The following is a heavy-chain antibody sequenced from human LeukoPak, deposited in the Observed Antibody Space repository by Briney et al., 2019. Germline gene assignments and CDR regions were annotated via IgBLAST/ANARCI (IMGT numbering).Heavy chain of an antibody. CDR1: GGSIRNTDYY. CDR3: AKAPHFFDTSGSRYYFDY. J-gene: IGHJ4*02. Sequence: SETLSLTCTVSGGSIRNTDYYWGWIRQPPGKGLEWIGNIYYSGTTYYNPSLKSRVTISVDTSKNQFSLKLSSVTAADTAVYYCAKAPHFFDTSGSRYYFDYWGQGALVTVSS. V-gene: IGHV4-39*07. D-gene: IGHD3-22*01. CDR2: IYYSGTT.